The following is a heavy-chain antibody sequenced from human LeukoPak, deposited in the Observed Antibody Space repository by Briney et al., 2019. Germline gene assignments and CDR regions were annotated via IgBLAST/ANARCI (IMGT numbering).Heavy chain of an antibody. CDR3: AIAGYYYDSRRGYDY. V-gene: IGHV1-18*01. D-gene: IGHD3-22*01. CDR1: RYTFTPYG. CDR2: ISAYIGNT. J-gene: IGHJ4*02. Sequence: ASVSLSCKASRYTFTPYGISWLRQAPGQGVEWVGWISAYIGNTNYAQKLQGRVTMATDTSTSTAYMELRSLRSDDTAVYDCAIAGYYYDSRRGYDYWGQGTLVTVSS.